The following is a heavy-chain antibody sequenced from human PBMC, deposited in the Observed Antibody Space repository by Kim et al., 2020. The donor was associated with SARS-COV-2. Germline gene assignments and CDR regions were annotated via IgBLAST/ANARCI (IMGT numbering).Heavy chain of an antibody. CDR1: GYTFTSYG. D-gene: IGHD5-12*01. CDR2: ISAYNGNT. J-gene: IGHJ4*02. CDR3: ARMGDGYSGYDPGGY. V-gene: IGHV1-18*01. Sequence: ASVKVSCKASGYTFTSYGISWVRQAPGQGLEWMGWISAYNGNTNYAQKLQGRVTMTTDTSTSTAYMELRSLRSDDTAVYYCARMGDGYSGYDPGGYWGQGTLVTVSS.